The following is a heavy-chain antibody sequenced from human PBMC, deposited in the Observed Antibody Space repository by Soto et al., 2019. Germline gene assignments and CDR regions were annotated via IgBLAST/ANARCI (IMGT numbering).Heavy chain of an antibody. V-gene: IGHV3-53*01. J-gene: IGHJ3*02. CDR3: ARVFDGFDS. CDR2: IYTGGST. CDR1: GFIVSTYY. Sequence: EVQLVESGGGLIQRGGSLRLSCAASGFIVSTYYMTWVRKAPGKGLECVSVIYTGGSTYYADSVKGRLSNSRDNSKNTLYLQRNSLRAGDTAVYYGARVFDGFDSWGQGTMVTVSS.